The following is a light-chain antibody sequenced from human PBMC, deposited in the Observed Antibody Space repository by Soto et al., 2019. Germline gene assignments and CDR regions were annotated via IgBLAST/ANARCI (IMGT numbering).Light chain of an antibody. CDR1: QGIRRT. CDR2: AAS. CDR3: LQHDTYPLN. J-gene: IGKJ4*01. Sequence: DIEMTQSPSSLSASVGDRVTITCRARQGIRRTLGWFQQKPGKAPERLLYAASNLQSGVPARFSGSGSGPQFTLPISTLQPEDVSNYYCLQHDTYPLNFGGGTKVAIK. V-gene: IGKV1-17*01.